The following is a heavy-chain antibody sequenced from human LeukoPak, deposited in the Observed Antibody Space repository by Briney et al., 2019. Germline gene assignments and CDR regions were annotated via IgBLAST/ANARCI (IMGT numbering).Heavy chain of an antibody. Sequence: SETLSLTCTVSGGSISSYYWSWIRQPPGKGLEWIGYIYYSGRTNYNPSLKSRVTISVDTSKNQFSLKLSSVTAADTAVYYCARDRYSSSWPNYYYYGMDVWGQGTTVTVSS. J-gene: IGHJ6*02. CDR1: GGSISSYY. CDR2: IYYSGRT. D-gene: IGHD6-13*01. CDR3: ARDRYSSSWPNYYYYGMDV. V-gene: IGHV4-59*01.